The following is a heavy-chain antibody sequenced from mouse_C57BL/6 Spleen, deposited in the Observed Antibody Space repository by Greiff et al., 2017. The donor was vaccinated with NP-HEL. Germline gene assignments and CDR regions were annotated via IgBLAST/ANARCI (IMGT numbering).Heavy chain of an antibody. CDR2: IYPGDGDT. J-gene: IGHJ2*01. CDR1: GYSFTGYY. Sequence: VQLQQSGPELVKPGASVKISCKASGYSFTGYYMNWVKQRPGKGLEWIGRIYPGDGDTNYNGKFKGKATLTADKSSSTAYMQLSSLTSEDSAVYFCARSGGNYDFDDWGQGTTLTVSS. V-gene: IGHV1-82*01. D-gene: IGHD2-1*01. CDR3: ARSGGNYDFDD.